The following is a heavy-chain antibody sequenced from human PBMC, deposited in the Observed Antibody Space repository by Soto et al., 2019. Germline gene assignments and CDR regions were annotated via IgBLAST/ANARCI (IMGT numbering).Heavy chain of an antibody. CDR3: AREKYSNPNIAARPDYYYGMDV. CDR2: IYYSGST. J-gene: IGHJ6*02. V-gene: IGHV4-59*01. CDR1: GGSISCYY. Sequence: PSETLSLTCTVSGGSISCYYWSWIRQPPGKGLEWIGYIYYSGSTNYNPSLKSRVTISVDTSKNQFSLKLSSVTAADTAVYYCAREKYSNPNIAARPDYYYGMDVWGQGTTVTASS. D-gene: IGHD6-6*01.